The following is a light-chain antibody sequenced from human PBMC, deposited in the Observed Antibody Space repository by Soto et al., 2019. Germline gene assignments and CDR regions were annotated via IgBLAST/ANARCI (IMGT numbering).Light chain of an antibody. Sequence: DIQMTQSPSTLSASVGERVTITCRASQDIDTSLAWFQQRPGKAPELLIYAASGLQNGVPSTFSGSGSGTEFTLTISSVQPDDFATYFYQHYATFSWTFGQGTKVDIK. CDR1: QDIDTS. CDR2: AAS. V-gene: IGKV1-5*01. CDR3: QHYATFSWT. J-gene: IGKJ1*01.